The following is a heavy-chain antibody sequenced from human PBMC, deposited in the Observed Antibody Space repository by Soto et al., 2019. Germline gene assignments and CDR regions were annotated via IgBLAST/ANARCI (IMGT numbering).Heavy chain of an antibody. CDR1: GDSINSDNYY. J-gene: IGHJ4*02. V-gene: IGHV4-39*01. Sequence: QLQLQESGPGLVKPSETLSLTCSVSGDSINSDNYYWGWIRQPPGKGLEWIGSIYYRGNTYYNPSLKTRVTTPLDMSKSQFPLKLNSVTAADSAVYFCARLEGLATISYYFDYWGQGTLVTVSS. D-gene: IGHD3-9*01. CDR2: IYYRGNT. CDR3: ARLEGLATISYYFDY.